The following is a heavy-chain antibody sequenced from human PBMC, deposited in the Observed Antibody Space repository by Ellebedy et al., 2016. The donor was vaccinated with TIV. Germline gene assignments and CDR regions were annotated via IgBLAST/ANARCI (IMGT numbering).Heavy chain of an antibody. CDR2: INPNSGGT. CDR3: ARTYSGNYGLGYYGMDV. V-gene: IGHV1-2*04. Sequence: AASVKVSCKASGYTFTHYYMHWVRQAPGQGLEWMGWINPNSGGTNYAQKFQGWVTMTRDTSISTAYMELSRLKSDDTAIYYCARTYSGNYGLGYYGMDVWGQGTTVTVSS. J-gene: IGHJ6*02. CDR1: GYTFTHYY. D-gene: IGHD1-26*01.